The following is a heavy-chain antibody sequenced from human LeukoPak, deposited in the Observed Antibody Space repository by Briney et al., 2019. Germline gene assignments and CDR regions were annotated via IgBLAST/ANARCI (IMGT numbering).Heavy chain of an antibody. CDR2: IKPNSGGT. CDR3: ARGSIVGATFDYFDY. Sequence: GASVKVSCKASGYTFTAYYMHWVRQAPGQGLEWVGWIKPNSGGTNYAQKFQGRVTMTRDTSISTAYMELSRLRSDDTAVYYCARGSIVGATFDYFDYWGQGTLVTVSS. D-gene: IGHD1-26*01. V-gene: IGHV1-2*02. J-gene: IGHJ4*02. CDR1: GYTFTAYY.